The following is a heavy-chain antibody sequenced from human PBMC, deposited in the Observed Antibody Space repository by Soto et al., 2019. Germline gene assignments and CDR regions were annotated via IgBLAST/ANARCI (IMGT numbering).Heavy chain of an antibody. CDR3: AIVKGQWLAPYFDY. V-gene: IGHV1-69*13. CDR2: IIPIFGTA. J-gene: IGHJ4*02. D-gene: IGHD6-19*01. CDR1: GGTFSSYA. Sequence: ASVKVSCKASGGTFSSYAISWVRQAPGQGLEWMGGIIPIFGTANYAQKFQGRVTITADESTSTAYMELSSLRSEDTAVYYCAIVKGQWLAPYFDYWGQGTLVTVSS.